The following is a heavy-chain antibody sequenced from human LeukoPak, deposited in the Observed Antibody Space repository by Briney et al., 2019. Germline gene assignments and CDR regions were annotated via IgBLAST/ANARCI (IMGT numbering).Heavy chain of an antibody. D-gene: IGHD6-13*01. CDR3: AKKISSSWYVSSYYFDY. V-gene: IGHV3-23*01. CDR2: ISGSGGST. Sequence: PGGSLRLSCAASGFTFSSYAMSWVRQAPGKGLEWVSAISGSGGSTYYADSVKGRFTISRDNSKNTLYLQMNSLRAEDTAVYYCAKKISSSWYVSSYYFDYWGQGTLVTVSS. CDR1: GFTFSSYA. J-gene: IGHJ4*02.